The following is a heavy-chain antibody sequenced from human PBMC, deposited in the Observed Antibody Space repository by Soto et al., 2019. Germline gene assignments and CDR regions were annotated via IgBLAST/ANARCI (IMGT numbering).Heavy chain of an antibody. CDR3: AKMTGSGGK. Sequence: QTLSLTCAISGDTVSSNSATWDWIRQSPSRALEWLGRTYYRSKWSNDYALSVKSRITITPDTSKNQFSLQLSSVTPEDTAVYYCAKMTGSGGKWGQGTLVTVSS. V-gene: IGHV6-1*01. CDR1: GDTVSSNSAT. J-gene: IGHJ4*02. CDR2: TYYRSKWSN. D-gene: IGHD1-1*01.